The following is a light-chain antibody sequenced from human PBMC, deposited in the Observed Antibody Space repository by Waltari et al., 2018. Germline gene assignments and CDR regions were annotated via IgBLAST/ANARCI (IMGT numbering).Light chain of an antibody. Sequence: EIVMTQSPLYLPVTPGEPASISCRSSQSLRHLNGYNYLDWYLQKTGQSPKLLIYLGSSRASGVPGRFSGSGSGTDFTLLISRVEADDVGVYYCMQARQTPFTFGQGTKLEIK. CDR1: QSLRHLNGYNY. V-gene: IGKV2-28*01. CDR3: MQARQTPFT. J-gene: IGKJ2*01. CDR2: LGS.